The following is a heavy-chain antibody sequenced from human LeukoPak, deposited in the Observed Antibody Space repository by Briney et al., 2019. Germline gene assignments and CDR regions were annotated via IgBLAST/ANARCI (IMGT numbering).Heavy chain of an antibody. CDR2: ISGDGGST. D-gene: IGHD2-15*01. V-gene: IGHV3-43*02. CDR1: GFTFDDYA. J-gene: IGHJ4*02. CDR3: AKVNIVVVVAAALDY. Sequence: GGSLRLSCAASGFTFDDYAMHWVRQAPGKGLEWVSLISGDGGSTYYADSVKGRFTISRDNSKNSLYLQMNSLRTEDTAFYYCAKVNIVVVVAAALDYWGQGTLVTVSS.